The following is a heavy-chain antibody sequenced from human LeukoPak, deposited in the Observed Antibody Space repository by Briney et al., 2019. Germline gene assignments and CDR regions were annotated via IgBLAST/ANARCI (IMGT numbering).Heavy chain of an antibody. CDR2: ISAYNGNT. Sequence: ASVKVSCKASGYTFTSYGISWVRQAPGQGLEWMGWISAYNGNTNYEQKLQGRVTMTTDTSTSTAYMELRSLRSDDTAVYYCARVFRYYGSGNWNWFDPWGQGTLVTVSS. D-gene: IGHD3-10*01. V-gene: IGHV1-18*01. CDR1: GYTFTSYG. J-gene: IGHJ5*02. CDR3: ARVFRYYGSGNWNWFDP.